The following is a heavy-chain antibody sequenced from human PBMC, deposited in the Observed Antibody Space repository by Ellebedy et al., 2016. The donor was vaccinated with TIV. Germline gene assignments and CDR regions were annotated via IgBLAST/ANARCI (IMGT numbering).Heavy chain of an antibody. CDR2: MSPNSGKA. CDR1: GYTFTNYD. D-gene: IGHD6-19*01. J-gene: IGHJ4*02. V-gene: IGHV1-8*01. Sequence: AASVKVSYKASGYTFTNYDINWVRQATGQGLEWVGWMSPNSGKAGYAQRFQGRVTMTRYTSMSTAYMELSSLGSEDTAVYYCARGRLGVAGTFFFWGQGTLVTVSS. CDR3: ARGRLGVAGTFFF.